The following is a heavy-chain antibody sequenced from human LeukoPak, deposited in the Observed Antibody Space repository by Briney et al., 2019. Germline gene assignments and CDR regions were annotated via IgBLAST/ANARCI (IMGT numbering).Heavy chain of an antibody. CDR3: ARIFGYSSIYYFEY. CDR2: IKQDGREE. Sequence: GGSLRLSCAASGFNFSRNWMTWVRQAPGKGLEWVANIKQDGREEYYVDSVKGRFTISRDNAKKSTYLQMNRVRAEDTAVYYCARIFGYSSIYYFEYWGQGTLVTVSS. CDR1: GFNFSRNW. V-gene: IGHV3-7*01. D-gene: IGHD6-13*01. J-gene: IGHJ4*02.